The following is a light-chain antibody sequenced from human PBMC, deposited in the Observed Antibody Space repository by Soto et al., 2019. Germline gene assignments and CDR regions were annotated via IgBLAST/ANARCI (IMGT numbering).Light chain of an antibody. CDR1: QTIGNIF. CDR3: HQYSNAPYT. Sequence: PGETATLSCRASQTIGNIFLFWYQQKPGQAPRLLIYGASSRATGIPDRFSGSGSGTDFTLTINRLEPEDFAVYYCHQYSNAPYTFGQGTNLEIK. V-gene: IGKV3-20*01. J-gene: IGKJ2*01. CDR2: GAS.